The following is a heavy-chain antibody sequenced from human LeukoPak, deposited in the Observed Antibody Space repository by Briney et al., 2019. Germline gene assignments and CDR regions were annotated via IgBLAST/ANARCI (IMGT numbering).Heavy chain of an antibody. CDR1: GFTFSDYY. J-gene: IGHJ6*02. Sequence: TGGSLRLSCAASGFTFSDYYMTWIRQAPWKGLEWVANIKQDGSEKYYVDSVKGRFTISRDNAKNSLYLQMNSLRAEDTAVYYCARGAAMDYYGMDVWGQGTTVTVSS. D-gene: IGHD5-18*01. CDR2: IKQDGSEK. CDR3: ARGAAMDYYGMDV. V-gene: IGHV3-7*01.